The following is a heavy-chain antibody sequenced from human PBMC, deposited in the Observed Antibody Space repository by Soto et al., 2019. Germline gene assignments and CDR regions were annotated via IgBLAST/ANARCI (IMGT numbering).Heavy chain of an antibody. D-gene: IGHD6-13*01. J-gene: IGHJ5*02. CDR3: AKAYSNSWPNDWFDP. CDR2: MNGDGSST. Sequence: PGGSLRLSCAASGFTFGSYWMHWVRQAPGKGLEWVSRMNGDGSSTNYAESVKGRFTISRDNSKSTLYLQMNSLRAEDTAVYYCAKAYSNSWPNDWFDPWGQGTLVTVSS. V-gene: IGHV3-74*01. CDR1: GFTFGSYW.